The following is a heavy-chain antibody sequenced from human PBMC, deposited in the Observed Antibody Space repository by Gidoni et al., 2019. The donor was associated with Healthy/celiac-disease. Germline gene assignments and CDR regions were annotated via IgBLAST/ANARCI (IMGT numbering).Heavy chain of an antibody. V-gene: IGHV3-11*06. CDR2: IGSSSIYP. CDR3: ARACRVRDGYNFVGGCLGGMDV. D-gene: IGHD5-12*01. CDR1: GFTFSDYY. J-gene: IGHJ6*02. Sequence: QVQLVEAGGGLVKPGGSLRPSCPASGFTFSDYYLSWISQGPGKGLEWGSYIGSSSIYPNYADSVKGRFTISRDNAKNSLYLQMNSLRAEDTAVYYCARACRVRDGYNFVGGCLGGMDVWGQGTTVTVSS.